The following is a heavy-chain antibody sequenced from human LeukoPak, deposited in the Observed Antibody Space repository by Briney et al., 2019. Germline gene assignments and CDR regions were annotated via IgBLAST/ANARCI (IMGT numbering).Heavy chain of an antibody. CDR2: ISSSGSTI. D-gene: IGHD4-23*01. CDR3: ASGIGWKLHATNAFDI. J-gene: IGHJ3*02. CDR1: GFTFSSYE. Sequence: GGSLRLSCAASGFTFSSYEMNGVRQAPGKGLEGVSYISSSGSTIYYAASVKGRFTISRDNAKNSLYLQMSTLSAADTAVYYCASGIGWKLHATNAFDIWGQGTMVTVSS. V-gene: IGHV3-48*03.